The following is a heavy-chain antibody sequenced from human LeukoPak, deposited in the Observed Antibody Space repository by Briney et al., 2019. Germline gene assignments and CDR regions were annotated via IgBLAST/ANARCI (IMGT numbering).Heavy chain of an antibody. D-gene: IGHD2-15*01. CDR2: IGGSGSNI. CDR1: GRTVTDYY. J-gene: IGHJ3*02. CDR3: AKEWSAFDI. V-gene: IGHV3-11*01. Sequence: GGSLRLSCAASGRTVTDYYMHWIRQAPGKGLEWVWFIGGSGSNIYYASSVKGLCTISRANANNSPHLQLYRLTAEAMGLYYCAKEWSAFDICGQGTMVTVSS.